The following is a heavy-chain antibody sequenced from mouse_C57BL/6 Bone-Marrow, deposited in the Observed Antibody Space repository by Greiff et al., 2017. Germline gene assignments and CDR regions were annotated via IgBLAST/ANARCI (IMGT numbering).Heavy chain of an antibody. D-gene: IGHD1-1*01. CDR3: TGAGITTVVADLYAMDY. J-gene: IGHJ4*01. CDR2: IRLKSDNYAT. Sequence: EVKLQESGGGLVQPGGSMKLSCVASGFTFSNYWMNWVRQSPEKGLEWVAQIRLKSDNYATHYAESVKGRFTISRDDSKSSVYLQMNNLRAEDTGIYYCTGAGITTVVADLYAMDYWGQGTSVTVSS. V-gene: IGHV6-3*01. CDR1: GFTFSNYW.